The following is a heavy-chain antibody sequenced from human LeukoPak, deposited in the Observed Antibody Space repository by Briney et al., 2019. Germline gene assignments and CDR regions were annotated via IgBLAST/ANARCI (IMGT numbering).Heavy chain of an antibody. Sequence: PSETLSLTCTVSGGSISSSGYYWGWIRQPPGKGLEWIGSIYYSGSTYYNPSLKSRVTISVDTSKNQFSLKLRSVTAADTAVYYCARITYCSSTSCYAYYFDYWGQGTLVTVSS. CDR3: ARITYCSSTSCYAYYFDY. D-gene: IGHD2-2*01. CDR2: IYYSGST. V-gene: IGHV4-39*01. J-gene: IGHJ4*02. CDR1: GGSISSSGYY.